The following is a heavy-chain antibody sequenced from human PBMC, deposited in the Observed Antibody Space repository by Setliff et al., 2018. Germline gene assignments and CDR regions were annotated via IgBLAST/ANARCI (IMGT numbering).Heavy chain of an antibody. V-gene: IGHV4-4*08. CDR1: GGSISSYY. CDR3: ARESRYYYDNLGTLDY. Sequence: SETLSLTCTVSGGSISSYYWSWIRQPPGKGLEWVGNIGHTGSINYNPSPKSRLTISRDTSKNKVSLKLNSVTATDTAVYYCARESRYYYDNLGTLDYWGQGTLVTVSS. CDR2: IGHTGSI. D-gene: IGHD3-22*01. J-gene: IGHJ4*02.